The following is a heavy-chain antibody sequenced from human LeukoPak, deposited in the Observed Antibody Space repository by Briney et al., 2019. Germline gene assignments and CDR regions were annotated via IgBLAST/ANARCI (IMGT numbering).Heavy chain of an antibody. J-gene: IGHJ4*02. CDR1: GYSISSGYY. CDR2: IFHGGNT. V-gene: IGHV4-38-2*01. D-gene: IGHD3-22*01. CDR3: PRQARTLYYDSSGLYFDY. Sequence: SETLSLTCAVSGYSISSGYYWGWIRQPPGKGLEWIGSIFHGGNTYYSPSLKSRVTISMDTSMNQFSLKVTSVTAADTAVYYCPRQARTLYYDSSGLYFDYWGQGTLVAVSS.